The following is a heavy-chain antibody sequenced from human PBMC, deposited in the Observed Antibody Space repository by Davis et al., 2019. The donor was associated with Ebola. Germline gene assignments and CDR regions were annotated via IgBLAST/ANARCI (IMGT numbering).Heavy chain of an antibody. CDR1: GFTFSSYS. CDR2: ISSSSSYI. J-gene: IGHJ4*02. D-gene: IGHD3-3*01. CDR3: ARAAVIFGVVIDY. V-gene: IGHV3-21*01. Sequence: PGGSLRLSCAASGFTFSSYSMNWVRQAPGKGLEWVSSISSSSSYIYYADSVKCRFTISRDNAKNSLYLQMNSLRAEDTAVYYCARAAVIFGVVIDYWGQGTLVTVSS.